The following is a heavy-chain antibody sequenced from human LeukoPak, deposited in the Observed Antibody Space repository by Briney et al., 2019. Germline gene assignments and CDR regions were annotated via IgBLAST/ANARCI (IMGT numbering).Heavy chain of an antibody. J-gene: IGHJ4*02. Sequence: GGSLRLSCAASGFTFSSYAMSWVRQAPRKGLEWVSAITDSGSNTFHADSVKGRLTIPRDNSKNTLYLQMNSLRAEDTAIYYCAKRSGSLHYYEYWGQGTLVTVSS. D-gene: IGHD1-26*01. CDR1: GFTFSSYA. CDR3: AKRSGSLHYYEY. CDR2: ITDSGSNT. V-gene: IGHV3-23*01.